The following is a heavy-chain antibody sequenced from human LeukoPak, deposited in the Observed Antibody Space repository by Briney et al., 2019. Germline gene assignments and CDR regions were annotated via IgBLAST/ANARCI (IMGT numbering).Heavy chain of an antibody. CDR1: AFSFIDYP. V-gene: IGHV3-48*02. J-gene: IGHJ4*02. D-gene: IGHD3-9*01. CDR2: VRTTVEGA. Sequence: GSRRLSSATSAFSFIDYPMNWVRQVQGKGLEWISNVRTTVEGAKYAYYAASVKRRVTISRDDGKNTLYLHINSLRDDDTAVYYCATDQRYAFDYWGQGILVTVSS. CDR3: ATDQRYAFDY.